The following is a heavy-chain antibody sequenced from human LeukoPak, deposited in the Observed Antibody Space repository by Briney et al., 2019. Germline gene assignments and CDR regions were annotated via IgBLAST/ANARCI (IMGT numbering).Heavy chain of an antibody. V-gene: IGHV1-24*01. Sequence: ASVKVSCKVSGYTLTELSMHWVRQAPGKGLELMGGFDPEDGETIYAQKFQGRVTMTRDTSTSTVYMELSSLRSEDTAVYYCAREGCSSTSCSYDAFDIWGQGTMVTVSS. D-gene: IGHD2-2*01. CDR1: GYTLTELS. CDR3: AREGCSSTSCSYDAFDI. CDR2: FDPEDGET. J-gene: IGHJ3*02.